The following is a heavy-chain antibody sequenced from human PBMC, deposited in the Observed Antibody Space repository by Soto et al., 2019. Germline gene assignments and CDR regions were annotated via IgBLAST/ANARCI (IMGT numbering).Heavy chain of an antibody. CDR3: ARVGNYYDSSGYIPWFDP. J-gene: IGHJ5*02. CDR2: IYHSGST. CDR1: GGSISSSNW. V-gene: IGHV4-4*02. D-gene: IGHD3-22*01. Sequence: ASETLSLTCAVSGGSISSSNWWSWVRQPPGKGLEWIGEIYHSGSTNYNPSLKSRVTISVDKSKNQFSLKLSSVTAADTAVYYCARVGNYYDSSGYIPWFDPWGQGTLVTVSS.